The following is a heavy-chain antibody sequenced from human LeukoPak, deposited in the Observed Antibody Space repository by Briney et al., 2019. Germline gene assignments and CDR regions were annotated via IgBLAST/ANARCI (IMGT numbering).Heavy chain of an antibody. V-gene: IGHV4-4*02. CDR2: IYHSGST. Sequence: SGTLSLTCAVSGGSISSSNWWSWVRQPPGKGLEWIGEIYHSGSTNYNPSLKSRVTISVDKSKNQFSLKLSSVTAADTAVYYCARERRDSGSYLSRATNWFDPWGQGTLVTVSS. D-gene: IGHD1-26*01. J-gene: IGHJ5*02. CDR3: ARERRDSGSYLSRATNWFDP. CDR1: GGSISSSNW.